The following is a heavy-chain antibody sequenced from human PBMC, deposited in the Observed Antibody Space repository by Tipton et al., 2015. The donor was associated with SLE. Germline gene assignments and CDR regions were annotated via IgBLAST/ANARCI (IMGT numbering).Heavy chain of an antibody. CDR3: ARVAAVTRYGAFDI. CDR2: INHRGST. V-gene: IGHV4-34*01. J-gene: IGHJ3*02. Sequence: TLSLTCAVYGGSISSSSSYYWAWIRQPPGKGVEWIGEINHRGSTNYNPSLKSRVTISVDTSKNQFSLTLTSVTAADTAVYYCARVAAVTRYGAFDIWGQGTMVTVSS. CDR1: GGSISSSSSYY. D-gene: IGHD4-11*01.